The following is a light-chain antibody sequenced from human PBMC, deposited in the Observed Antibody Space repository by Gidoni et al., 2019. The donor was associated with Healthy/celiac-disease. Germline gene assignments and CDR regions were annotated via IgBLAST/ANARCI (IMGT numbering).Light chain of an antibody. CDR3: QQYNNWPPWT. V-gene: IGKV3-15*01. Sequence: VMTQSPATLSVSPGERATLSCRASQSVSSNLAWYQQKPGQAPRLRIYGASTRATGIPARVSGSGSGTEFTLTISSLQSEDFAVYYCQQYNNWPPWTFGQGTKVEIK. CDR1: QSVSSN. CDR2: GAS. J-gene: IGKJ1*01.